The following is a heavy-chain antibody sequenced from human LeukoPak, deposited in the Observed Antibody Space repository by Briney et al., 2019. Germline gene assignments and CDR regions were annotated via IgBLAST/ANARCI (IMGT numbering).Heavy chain of an antibody. CDR1: GFTFSSYW. CDR3: ASPAAPSYYGSGSYPDY. Sequence: PGGSLRLSCAASGFTFSSYWMHWVRQAPGKGLVWVSRINSDGSSRSYADSVKGRFTISRDNAKNTLYLQMNSLRAEDTAVYCCASPAAPSYYGSGSYPDYWGQGTLVTVSS. CDR2: INSDGSSR. D-gene: IGHD3-10*01. J-gene: IGHJ4*02. V-gene: IGHV3-74*01.